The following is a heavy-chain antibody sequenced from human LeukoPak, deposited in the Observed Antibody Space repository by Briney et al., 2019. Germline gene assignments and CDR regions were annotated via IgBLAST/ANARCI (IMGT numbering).Heavy chain of an antibody. Sequence: SETVSLTCTVSGGAISSYYWSWIRQPPGKGLEWIGYIYYSGSTNYNPSLKSRVTISVDTSKNQFSLKLSSVTAADTAVYYCARGGIAVAGGDYYYYYGMDVWGQGATVTVSS. CDR1: GGAISSYY. D-gene: IGHD6-19*01. V-gene: IGHV4-59*08. CDR2: IYYSGST. J-gene: IGHJ6*02. CDR3: ARGGIAVAGGDYYYYYGMDV.